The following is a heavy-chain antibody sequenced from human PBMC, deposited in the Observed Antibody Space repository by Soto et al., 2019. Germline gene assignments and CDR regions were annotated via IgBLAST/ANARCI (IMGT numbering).Heavy chain of an antibody. J-gene: IGHJ4*02. CDR1: GYTFTSYG. V-gene: IGHV1-18*01. D-gene: IGHD3-22*01. CDR3: ARDSYYYDSSGYYEPDY. Sequence: QVQLVQSGAEVKKPGASVKVSCKASGYTFTSYGISWVRQAPGQGLEWRGWISAYNGNTNYAQKLQGRVTMTTDTSTSTAYMELRSLRSDDTAVYYCARDSYYYDSSGYYEPDYWGQGTLVTVSS. CDR2: ISAYNGNT.